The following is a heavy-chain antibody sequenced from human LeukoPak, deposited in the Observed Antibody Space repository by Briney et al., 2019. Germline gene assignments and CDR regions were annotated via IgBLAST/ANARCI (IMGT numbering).Heavy chain of an antibody. CDR1: GFTFSSYW. CDR2: INSDGSST. V-gene: IGHV3-74*01. Sequence: PGGSLRLSCAASGFTFSSYWMHWVRQAPGKGLVWVSRINSDGSSTSYADSVKGRFTISRDNAKNTLYLQMNSLRAEDTAVYYCARDRGVVVPAAQYSSSWYYPGYDAFDIWGQGTMVTVSS. J-gene: IGHJ3*02. D-gene: IGHD2-2*01. CDR3: ARDRGVVVPAAQYSSSWYYPGYDAFDI.